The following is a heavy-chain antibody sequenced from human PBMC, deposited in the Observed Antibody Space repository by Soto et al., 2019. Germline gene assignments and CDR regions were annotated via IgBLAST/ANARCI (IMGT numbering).Heavy chain of an antibody. D-gene: IGHD2-15*01. Sequence: QVQLVQSGAEVKKPGSSVKVSCKASGGTYSSYAISRVRQAPGQGHEWMGGIIPIFGTANYAQKFQGRVTITADESTSTAYMELSSLRSDATAVYYCAREVVVAATGWFDPWGQGTLVTVSS. CDR3: AREVVVAATGWFDP. V-gene: IGHV1-69*12. J-gene: IGHJ5*02. CDR1: GGTYSSYA. CDR2: IIPIFGTA.